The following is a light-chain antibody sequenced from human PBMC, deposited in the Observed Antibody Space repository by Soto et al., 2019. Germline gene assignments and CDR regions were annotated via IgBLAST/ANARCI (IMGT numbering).Light chain of an antibody. CDR2: EGS. CDR3: CSYVGSSTWV. V-gene: IGLV2-23*01. CDR1: SGDGGNYNL. J-gene: IGLJ3*02. Sequence: QSVLTQPASVSGSPGQSITISCTGTSGDGGNYNLVSWYQLHPGKAPKLIIYEGSERPSGVSIRVSGSKSGHSASLTISGLQAEDEADYYCCSYVGSSTWVFGGGTKLTVL.